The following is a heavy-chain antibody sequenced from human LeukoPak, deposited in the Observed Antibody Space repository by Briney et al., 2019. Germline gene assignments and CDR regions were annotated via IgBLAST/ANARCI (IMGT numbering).Heavy chain of an antibody. D-gene: IGHD6-19*01. CDR1: GDSVSSNSAA. V-gene: IGHV6-1*01. J-gene: IGHJ5*02. CDR2: TYYRSKWNY. CDR3: ARAPIAVAGGNWFDP. Sequence: SQSLSLASAISGDSVSSNSAAWNWIRQSPSRGLEWLGRTYYRSKWNYDYAVSVKSRITINPDTFRNQFSLQLNSVTPEDTAVYYCARAPIAVAGGNWFDPWGQGTLVTVSS.